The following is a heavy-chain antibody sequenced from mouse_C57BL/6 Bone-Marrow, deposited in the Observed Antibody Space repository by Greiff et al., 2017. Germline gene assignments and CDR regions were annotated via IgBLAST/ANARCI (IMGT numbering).Heavy chain of an antibody. D-gene: IGHD3-2*02. CDR1: GYTFTDYY. V-gene: IGHV1-26*01. Sequence: EVQLQQSGPELVKPGASVKISCKASGYTFTDYYMNWVKQSHGKSLEWIGDINPNNGGTSYNQKFKGKATLTVDKSSSTAYMELRSLTSEDSAVYYCARSRSQACFDYWGQGTTLTVSS. CDR3: ARSRSQACFDY. J-gene: IGHJ2*01. CDR2: INPNNGGT.